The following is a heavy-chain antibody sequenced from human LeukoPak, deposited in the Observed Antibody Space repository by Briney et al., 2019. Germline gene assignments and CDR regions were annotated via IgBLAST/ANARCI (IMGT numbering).Heavy chain of an antibody. Sequence: PGGSLRLSCAASRFTFSGYWMHWGRQAPGKGLVWVSHINSDGSSTTYADSVKGRFTISRDNARNTLYLQMNSLRAEDAAGYFCARDHVVSATGLGHFWGQGTLVTVSS. V-gene: IGHV3-74*01. CDR3: ARDHVVSATGLGHF. CDR2: INSDGSST. CDR1: RFTFSGYW. J-gene: IGHJ4*02. D-gene: IGHD5/OR15-5a*01.